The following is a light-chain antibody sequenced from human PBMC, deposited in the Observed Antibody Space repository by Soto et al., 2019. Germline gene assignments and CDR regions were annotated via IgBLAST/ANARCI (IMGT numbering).Light chain of an antibody. CDR2: GAS. CDR1: QSVSRN. CDR3: QQYNKWPLT. Sequence: ELMMTQSPATLSVSPGERATLSCRASQSVSRNLAWYQQRPGQAPSLLIYGASTRATGIPARFSGSGSGTDFTLTISSLQSEDSVVYYCQQYNKWPLTFGGGTKVEIK. V-gene: IGKV3D-15*01. J-gene: IGKJ4*01.